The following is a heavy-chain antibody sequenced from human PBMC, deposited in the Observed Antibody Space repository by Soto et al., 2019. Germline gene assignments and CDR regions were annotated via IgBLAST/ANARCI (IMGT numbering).Heavy chain of an antibody. J-gene: IGHJ4*02. CDR1: GYTFTTYG. V-gene: IGHV1-18*04. CDR3: ARRGAYCSGGTCYHFDY. D-gene: IGHD2-15*01. CDR2: ISTYNGNT. Sequence: QVHLVQSGAEVKKPGASVKVSCKASGYTFTTYGISWVRQAPGQGLEWMGWISTYNGNTNYEQKLQGTVTLTTDTLTSTAYMELRSLRSDDTAVYYCARRGAYCSGGTCYHFDYWGQGTLVAVSS.